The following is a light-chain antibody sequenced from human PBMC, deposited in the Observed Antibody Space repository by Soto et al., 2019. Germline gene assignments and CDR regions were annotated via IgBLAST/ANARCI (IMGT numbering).Light chain of an antibody. J-gene: IGLJ2*01. CDR3: QSYGRSLRGHVV. V-gene: IGLV1-40*01. CDR1: SSNIGAGYD. CDR2: GNS. Sequence: QSVLTQPPSVSGAPGQRVTISCTGSSSNIGAGYDVHWYQQLPGTAPKLLIYGNSNRPSGVPDRFSGSKSGTSASLAITGLQGEGEADYFCQSYGRSLRGHVVLGVVTKLNVL.